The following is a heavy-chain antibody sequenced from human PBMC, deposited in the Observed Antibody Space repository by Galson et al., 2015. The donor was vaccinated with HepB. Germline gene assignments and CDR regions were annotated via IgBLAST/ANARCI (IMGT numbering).Heavy chain of an antibody. CDR3: ATGYSSGWYFFDY. J-gene: IGHJ4*02. V-gene: IGHV3-11*01. D-gene: IGHD6-19*01. CDR1: GFTFSDYY. Sequence: SLRLSCAASGFTFSDYYMSWIRQAPGKGLEWVSYISSSASTTYYADSVKGRFTISRDNAKNSLYLQMNSLRAEDTAVYYCATGYSSGWYFFDYWGQGTLVTVSS. CDR2: ISSSASTT.